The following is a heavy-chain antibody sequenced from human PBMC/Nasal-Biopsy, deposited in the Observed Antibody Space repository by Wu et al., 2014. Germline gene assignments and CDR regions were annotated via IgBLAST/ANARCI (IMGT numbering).Heavy chain of an antibody. CDR2: ILQGSPTGHGDN. D-gene: IGHD1-14*01. J-gene: IGHJ3*02. Sequence: AISGDSVSSNNAAWNWIRQSPSRGLEWLGKDILQGSPTGHGDNDYALSVKSRVTFHPDTSKNQFSLQLNSVTPEDTAVYYCARNLVNSFFDDAFDIWGQGTLVTVSS. CDR3: ARNLVNSFFDDAFDI. V-gene: IGHV6-1*01. CDR1: GDSVSSNNAA.